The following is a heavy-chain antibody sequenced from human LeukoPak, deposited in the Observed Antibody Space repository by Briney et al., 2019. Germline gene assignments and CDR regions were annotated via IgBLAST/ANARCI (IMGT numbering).Heavy chain of an antibody. J-gene: IGHJ5*02. CDR2: ISAYNGNT. V-gene: IGHV1-18*01. D-gene: IGHD6-19*01. Sequence: ASVKVSCKASGYTFTSYGISWVRQAPGQGLEWMGWISAYNGNTNYAQKLQGRVTMTTDTSTSTAYMELRSLRSDDTAVYYCARAPAWLVLDNWFDPWGQGTLATVSS. CDR3: ARAPAWLVLDNWFDP. CDR1: GYTFTSYG.